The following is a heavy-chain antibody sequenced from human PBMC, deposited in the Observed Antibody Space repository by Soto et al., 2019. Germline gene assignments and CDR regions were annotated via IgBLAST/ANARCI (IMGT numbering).Heavy chain of an antibody. CDR2: IKPISDIT. Sequence: SVKVSCKASGDTFGRFTINWVRQAPGQGLEWMGGIKPISDITNYAQRFQGRVTFTADASTSTVYLELSSLRSEDTAMYYCARKRLYDSSGYQPGFDYWGQGTLVTAPQ. V-gene: IGHV1-69*13. CDR1: GDTFGRFT. D-gene: IGHD3-22*01. J-gene: IGHJ4*02. CDR3: ARKRLYDSSGYQPGFDY.